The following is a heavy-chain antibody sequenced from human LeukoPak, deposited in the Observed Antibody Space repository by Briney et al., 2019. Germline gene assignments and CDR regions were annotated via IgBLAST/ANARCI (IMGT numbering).Heavy chain of an antibody. D-gene: IGHD3-22*01. J-gene: IGHJ4*02. V-gene: IGHV1-46*01. CDR1: RYTFISYY. CDR3: ARPYLYDSSGSYDY. Sequence: ASVKVCCKASRYTFISYYMHWMRQAPGQGLEWMGLINPSGGSTSYAQKFQGRVTMTRDTSTSTVYMELSSLRSEDTAVFYCARPYLYDSSGSYDYWGQGTLVTVSS. CDR2: INPSGGST.